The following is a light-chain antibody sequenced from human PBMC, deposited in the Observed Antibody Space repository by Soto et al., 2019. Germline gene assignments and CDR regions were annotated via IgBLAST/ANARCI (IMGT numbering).Light chain of an antibody. CDR2: DVS. CDR3: RSYAGSYTYV. Sequence: QSALTQPRSVSGSPGQSVTISCTGTSSDVGGYDYVSWYQQHPGKAPKLMIFDVSKRPSGVPDRFSASKSGNTASLTISGLQAEDEADYYCRSYAGSYTYVFATGTKLTVL. V-gene: IGLV2-11*01. CDR1: SSDVGGYDY. J-gene: IGLJ1*01.